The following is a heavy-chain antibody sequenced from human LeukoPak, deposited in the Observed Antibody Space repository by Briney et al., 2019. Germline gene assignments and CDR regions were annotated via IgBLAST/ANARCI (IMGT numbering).Heavy chain of an antibody. CDR1: GGSISSYY. J-gene: IGHJ4*02. CDR3: ARDRYYGSGSSDY. Sequence: PSETLSLTCTVSGGSISSYYWSWIRQPPGKGLEWIGYIYYSGSTNYNPSLKSRVTISVDTSKNQFSLKLISVTAADTAVYYCARDRYYGSGSSDYWGQGTLVTVSS. V-gene: IGHV4-59*01. D-gene: IGHD3-10*01. CDR2: IYYSGST.